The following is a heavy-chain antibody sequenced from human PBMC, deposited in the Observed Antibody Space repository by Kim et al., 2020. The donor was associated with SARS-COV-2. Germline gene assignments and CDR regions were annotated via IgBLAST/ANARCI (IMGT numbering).Heavy chain of an antibody. V-gene: IGHV4-59*01. Sequence: SETLSLTCTVSGGSISSYYWSWIRQPPGKGLEWIGYIYYSGSTNYNPSLKSRVTISVDTSKNQFSLKLSSVTAADTAVYYCARDPRGWSFFDYWGQGTLVTVSS. CDR2: IYYSGST. CDR3: ARDPRGWSFFDY. D-gene: IGHD6-19*01. CDR1: GGSISSYY. J-gene: IGHJ4*02.